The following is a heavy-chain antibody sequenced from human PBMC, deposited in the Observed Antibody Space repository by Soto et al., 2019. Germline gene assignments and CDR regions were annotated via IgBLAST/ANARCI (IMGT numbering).Heavy chain of an antibody. J-gene: IGHJ4*02. CDR1: GFTFSSYG. V-gene: IGHV3-33*01. D-gene: IGHD2-15*01. Sequence: QVQLVESGGGVVQPGRSLRLSCAASGFTFSSYGMHWVRQAPGKGLEWVAVIWYDGSNKYYADSVKGRFTISRDNSKNTLYLQMNSLRAEDTAVYYCARDRGYCSGSSCYSFDYWGQGTLVTVSS. CDR2: IWYDGSNK. CDR3: ARDRGYCSGSSCYSFDY.